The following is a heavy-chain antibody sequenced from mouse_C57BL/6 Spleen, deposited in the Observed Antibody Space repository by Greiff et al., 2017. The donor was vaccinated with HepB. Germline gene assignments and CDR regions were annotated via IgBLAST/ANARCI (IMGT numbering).Heavy chain of an antibody. Sequence: EVMLVESGGGLVKPGGSLKLSCAASGFTFRDYGMHWVRQAPEKGLEWVAYISSGSSTIYYADTVKGRFTISRDNAKNTLFLQMTSLRSEDTAMYYCARNYGSSYGFAYWGQGTLVTVSA. V-gene: IGHV5-17*01. D-gene: IGHD1-1*01. J-gene: IGHJ3*01. CDR1: GFTFRDYG. CDR3: ARNYGSSYGFAY. CDR2: ISSGSSTI.